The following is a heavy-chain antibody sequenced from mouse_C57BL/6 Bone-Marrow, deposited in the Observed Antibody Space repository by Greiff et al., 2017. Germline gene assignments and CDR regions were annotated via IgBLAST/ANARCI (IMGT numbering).Heavy chain of an antibody. V-gene: IGHV1-69*01. Sequence: QVQLQQPGAELVMPGASVKLSCKASGYTFTSYWMHWVKQRPGQGLEWIGEIDPSDSYTNYNQKFKGKSTLTVDKSSSTAYMQLSSLTSEDSAVYYCARPLYYYGSSYDYWGQGTTLTVSS. J-gene: IGHJ2*01. D-gene: IGHD1-1*01. CDR2: IDPSDSYT. CDR1: GYTFTSYW. CDR3: ARPLYYYGSSYDY.